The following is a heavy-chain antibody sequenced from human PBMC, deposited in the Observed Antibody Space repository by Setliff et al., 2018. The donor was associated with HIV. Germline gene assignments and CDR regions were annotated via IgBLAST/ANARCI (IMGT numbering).Heavy chain of an antibody. CDR1: GGSISGFH. CDR3: ARELGASPHDVFDI. CDR2: IYTGGST. D-gene: IGHD3-16*01. V-gene: IGHV4-4*08. Sequence: SETLSLTCTVSGGSISGFHWSWIRQSPGKGLEWIGYIYTGGSTNYNPSLKSRVTISVDTSKSQFSLKLNSVTSADTAVYYCARELGASPHDVFDIWGQGTMVTVSS. J-gene: IGHJ3*02.